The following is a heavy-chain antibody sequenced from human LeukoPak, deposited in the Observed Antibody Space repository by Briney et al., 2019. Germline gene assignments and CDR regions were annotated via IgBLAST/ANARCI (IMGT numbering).Heavy chain of an antibody. CDR2: ISGSGGST. Sequence: GGSLRLSCAASGFTFSSYDMNWVRQAPGKGLEWVSAISGSGGSTYYADSVKGRFTISRDNSKNTLYLQMNSLRAEDTAVYYCADYSSGWPYYYYGMDVWGQGTTVTVSS. D-gene: IGHD6-19*01. V-gene: IGHV3-23*01. J-gene: IGHJ6*02. CDR1: GFTFSSYD. CDR3: ADYSSGWPYYYYGMDV.